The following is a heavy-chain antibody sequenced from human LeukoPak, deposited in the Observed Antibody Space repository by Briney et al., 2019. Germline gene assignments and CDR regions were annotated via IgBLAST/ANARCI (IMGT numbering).Heavy chain of an antibody. CDR1: GGSISSYY. CDR2: IYYSGST. D-gene: IGHD6-13*01. J-gene: IGHJ4*02. CDR3: ARGYSSSWRQTFDY. Sequence: SETLSLTCTVSGGSISSYYWSWIRQHPGKGLEWIGYIYYSGSTYYNPSLKSRVTISVDTSKNQFSLKLSSVTAADTAVYYCARGYSSSWRQTFDYWGQGTLVTVSS. V-gene: IGHV4-59*06.